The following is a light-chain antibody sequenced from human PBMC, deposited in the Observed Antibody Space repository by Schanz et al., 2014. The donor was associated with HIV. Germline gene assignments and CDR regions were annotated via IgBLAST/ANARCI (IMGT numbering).Light chain of an antibody. Sequence: EIVMTQSPATLSMSPGERATLSCRASQSVGSNLAWYQQKPGQPPRLLIYDTSNRATGIPARFSGSGSGTDFTLTISRLEPEDFAVYYCQQYGSSPPYTFGQGTKLEIK. CDR1: QSVGSN. CDR2: DTS. J-gene: IGKJ2*01. CDR3: QQYGSSPPYT. V-gene: IGKV3-20*01.